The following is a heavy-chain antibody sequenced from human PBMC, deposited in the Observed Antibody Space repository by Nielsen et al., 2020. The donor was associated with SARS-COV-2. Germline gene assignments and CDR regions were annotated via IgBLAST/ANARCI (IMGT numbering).Heavy chain of an antibody. D-gene: IGHD4-11*01. CDR1: GFTFSNAW. V-gene: IGHV3-15*01. J-gene: IGHJ4*02. CDR2: IKSKTDGGTT. Sequence: GESLKISCAASGFTFSNAWMSWVRQAPGKGLEWVGRIKSKTDGGTTDYAAPVKGRFTISRDDSKNTLYLQMNSLKTEDTAVYYCTTDGPFYRGPPHFDYWGQGTLVT. CDR3: TTDGPFYRGPPHFDY.